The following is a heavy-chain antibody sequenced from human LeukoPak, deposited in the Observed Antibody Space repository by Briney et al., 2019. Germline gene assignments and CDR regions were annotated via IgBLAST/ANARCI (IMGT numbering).Heavy chain of an antibody. D-gene: IGHD3-10*01. V-gene: IGHV3-74*01. J-gene: IGHJ5*02. CDR2: INIDGTTT. CDR3: VRAGASGTYGQFDA. Sequence: GGSLRLTCAASGFTFTTYWRHWVRQAPGKGLVWVARINIDGTTTYYADYVKGRFTISRDNAKNTVSLEMSSLRDDDTAVYHCVRAGASGTYGQFDAWGQGALVTVSS. CDR1: GFTFTTYW.